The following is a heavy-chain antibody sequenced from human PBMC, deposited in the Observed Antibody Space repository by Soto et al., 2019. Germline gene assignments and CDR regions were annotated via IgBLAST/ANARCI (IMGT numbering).Heavy chain of an antibody. J-gene: IGHJ5*01. D-gene: IGHD2-2*01. CDR3: ARVRAYQLLAWFDP. Sequence: QVQLQASGPGLVKPSQTLSLTCTVSGGSITSGGYYWSWIRHHPGKGLEWIGYIYHSGTTYYNPSLKSRVTISVDTSKNQFSLKLTSVTAADPALYYCARVRAYQLLAWFDPRGQGTLVTVSS. V-gene: IGHV4-31*03. CDR2: IYHSGTT. CDR1: GGSITSGGYY.